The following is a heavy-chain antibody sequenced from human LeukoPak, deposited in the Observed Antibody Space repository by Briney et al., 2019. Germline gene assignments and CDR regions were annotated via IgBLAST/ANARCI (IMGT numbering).Heavy chain of an antibody. Sequence: GGSLRLFCTGSGFPFIEYSMNWVRQGPGNGLEWISYIGIDSGNTKYADSVRGRFTISTDKAKNSLYLQMNSLRVEDTAVYYCARDHNYAFDNWGQGTLVSVAS. CDR2: IGIDSGNT. D-gene: IGHD1-1*01. CDR1: GFPFIEYS. V-gene: IGHV3-48*01. CDR3: ARDHNYAFDN. J-gene: IGHJ4*02.